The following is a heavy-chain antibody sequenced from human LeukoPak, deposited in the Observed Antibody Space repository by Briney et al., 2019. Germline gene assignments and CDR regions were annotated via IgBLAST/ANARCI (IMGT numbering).Heavy chain of an antibody. Sequence: GRSLRLSCAASGFTFSSYAMHWVRQAPGKGLEWVAVISYDGSNKYYADSVKGRFTISRDNSKNTLYLQMNSLRAEDTAVYYCSRGSFITICGVVLWGQGTTVTVSS. CDR3: SRGSFITICGVVL. CDR1: GFTFSSYA. CDR2: ISYDGSNK. D-gene: IGHD3-3*01. V-gene: IGHV3-30-3*01. J-gene: IGHJ6*02.